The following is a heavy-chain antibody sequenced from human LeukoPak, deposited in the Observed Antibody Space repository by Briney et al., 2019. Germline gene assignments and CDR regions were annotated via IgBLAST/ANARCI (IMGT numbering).Heavy chain of an antibody. Sequence: RAGGSLRLSRGASGFTFTNSWMIWVRQAPGKGLEWVGNIKQDGSEKRYADSVRGRFSISRDNAQTSLYLQMNSLRAEDTAVYYCARASDPWLQLTWGQGTLVTVSS. CDR2: IKQDGSEK. CDR3: ARASDPWLQLT. D-gene: IGHD5-24*01. J-gene: IGHJ5*02. CDR1: GFTFTNSW. V-gene: IGHV3-7*05.